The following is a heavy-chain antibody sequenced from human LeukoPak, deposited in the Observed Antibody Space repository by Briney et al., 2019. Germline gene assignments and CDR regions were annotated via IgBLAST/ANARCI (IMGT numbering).Heavy chain of an antibody. CDR2: INTNTGNP. Sequence: GASVKVSCKASGYTFSSYAMNWVRQAPGQGLEWMGWINTNTGNPTYAQGFTGRFVFSLDTSVSTAYLQISSLKAEDTAVYYCAVNSPRGPIVIWGQGTMVTVSS. CDR3: AVNSPRGPIVI. J-gene: IGHJ3*02. V-gene: IGHV7-4-1*02. CDR1: GYTFSSYA.